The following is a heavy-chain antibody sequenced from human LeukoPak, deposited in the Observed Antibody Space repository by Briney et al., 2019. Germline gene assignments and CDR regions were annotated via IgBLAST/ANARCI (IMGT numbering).Heavy chain of an antibody. D-gene: IGHD5-18*01. CDR2: MNPNSGNT. Sequence: ASVKVSCKASGYTFTSYDINWVRQATGQGLEWMGGMNPNSGNTGYAQKFQGRVTMTRNTSISTAYMELSSLRSEDTAVYYCARGRHSYGYWEYYFDYWGQGTLVTVSS. V-gene: IGHV1-8*01. J-gene: IGHJ4*02. CDR3: ARGRHSYGYWEYYFDY. CDR1: GYTFTSYD.